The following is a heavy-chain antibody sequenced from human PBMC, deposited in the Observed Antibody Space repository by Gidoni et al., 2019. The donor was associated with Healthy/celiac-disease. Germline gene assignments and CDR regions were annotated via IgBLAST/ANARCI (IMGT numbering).Heavy chain of an antibody. CDR3: ARGRWGELSLYFDY. CDR1: GGSISSGGYY. J-gene: IGHJ4*02. V-gene: IGHV4-31*01. CDR2: INYRGST. D-gene: IGHD3-16*02. Sequence: QVQLQESGPGLVKPSQTLSLTCTVSGGSISSGGYYWSLIRQHPGKGLEWIWYINYRGSTYYNPSLKSPVTTSVDTSKNQFSLKLSSVTAADTAVYYLARGRWGELSLYFDYWGQGTLVTVSS.